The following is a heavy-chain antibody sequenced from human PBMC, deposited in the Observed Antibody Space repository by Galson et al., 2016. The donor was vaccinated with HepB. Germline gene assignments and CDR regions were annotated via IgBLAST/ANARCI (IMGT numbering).Heavy chain of an antibody. CDR2: LCSGGST. J-gene: IGHJ2*01. V-gene: IGHV3-53*01. D-gene: IGHD3-3*01. CDR3: ASLRFKGFDL. Sequence: SLRLSCAASGFIVSSNDMSWVRQAPGKGLEWVSVLCSGGSTYYADSVKGRFTIPRDNSKNTLYLQMNSLRAEDTAVYYCASLRFKGFDLWGRGTLVTVSS. CDR1: GFIVSSND.